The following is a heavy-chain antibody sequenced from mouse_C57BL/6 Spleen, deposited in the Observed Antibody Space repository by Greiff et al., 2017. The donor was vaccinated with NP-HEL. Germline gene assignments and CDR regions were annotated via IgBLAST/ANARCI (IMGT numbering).Heavy chain of an antibody. D-gene: IGHD2-2*01. CDR3: ARGGYPNWYFDV. V-gene: IGHV1-26*01. CDR1: GYTFTDYY. Sequence: EVQLQQSGPELVKPGASVKISCKASGYTFTDYYMNWVKQSHGKSLEWIGDINPNNGGTSYNQKFKGKATLTVDKSSSTAYMELRSLTSEDSAVYYCARGGYPNWYFDVWGTGTTVTVSS. J-gene: IGHJ1*03. CDR2: INPNNGGT.